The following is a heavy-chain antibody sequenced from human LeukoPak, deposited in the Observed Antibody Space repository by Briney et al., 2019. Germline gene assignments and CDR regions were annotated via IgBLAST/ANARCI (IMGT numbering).Heavy chain of an antibody. CDR1: GGSISSYY. J-gene: IGHJ6*02. V-gene: IGHV4-59*01. CDR2: IYYSGTT. Sequence: SETLSLTCTVSGGSISSYYWSLIRQPPGKGLEWIGYIYYSGTTNYNPSLKSRVTISVDTSKNQFSLKLSSVTAADTAVYYCASRTVFYGMDVWGQGTTVTVSS. CDR3: ASRTVFYGMDV. D-gene: IGHD4-11*01.